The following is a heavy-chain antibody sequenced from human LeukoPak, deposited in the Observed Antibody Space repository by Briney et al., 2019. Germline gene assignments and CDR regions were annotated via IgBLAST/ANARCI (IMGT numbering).Heavy chain of an antibody. V-gene: IGHV3-30*03. CDR1: GFTFSSYS. CDR3: ARVPGGANF. J-gene: IGHJ4*02. Sequence: GGSLRLSCAASGFTFSSYSMNWVRQAPGKGLEWVAVISYDGSNKYYADSVKGRFTISRDNSKNTLYLQMNSLRAEDTAVYYCARVPGGANFWGQGTLVTVSS. CDR2: ISYDGSNK. D-gene: IGHD1-26*01.